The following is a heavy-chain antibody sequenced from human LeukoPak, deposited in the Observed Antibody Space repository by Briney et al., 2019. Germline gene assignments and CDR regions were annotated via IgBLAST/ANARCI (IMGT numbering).Heavy chain of an antibody. CDR1: GYTFTSYG. Sequence: ASVKVSCKASGYTFTSYGISWVRQTPGQGLEWMGWISAYNGNTNYAQKLQGRVTMTTDTSTSTAYMELRSLRSDDTAVYYCARGLGAYYDFWSGYSRPRRDAFDIWGQGTMVTVSS. J-gene: IGHJ3*02. D-gene: IGHD3-3*01. CDR3: ARGLGAYYDFWSGYSRPRRDAFDI. CDR2: ISAYNGNT. V-gene: IGHV1-18*01.